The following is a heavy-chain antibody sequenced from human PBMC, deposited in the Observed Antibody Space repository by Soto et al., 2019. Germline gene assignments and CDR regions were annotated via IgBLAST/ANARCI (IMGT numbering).Heavy chain of an antibody. CDR3: ARSSLVHDFWSGYYTDYFDY. Sequence: SETLSLTCAVYGGSFSGYYWSWIRQPPGKGLEWIGEINHSGSTNYNPSLKSRVTISVDTSKNQFSLKLSSVTAADTAVYYCARSSLVHDFWSGYYTDYFDYWGQGTLVTVSS. CDR2: INHSGST. J-gene: IGHJ4*02. D-gene: IGHD3-3*01. V-gene: IGHV4-34*01. CDR1: GGSFSGYY.